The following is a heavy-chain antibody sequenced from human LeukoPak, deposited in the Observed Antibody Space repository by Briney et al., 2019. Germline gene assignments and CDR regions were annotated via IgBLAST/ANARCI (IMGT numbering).Heavy chain of an antibody. J-gene: IGHJ5*02. CDR3: ARARKSGGITMIPGVKDRGGFDP. Sequence: GGSLRLSCAASGFIFEGFAMSWVRQVPGKGLEWVSSIHGVGGTTIYEDSVRGRFTFCRDNSKNTPYLQMNSLTAEHTAVSYCARARKSGGITMIPGVKDRGGFDPWGQGTLVTVSS. CDR1: GFIFEGFA. CDR2: IHGVGGTT. D-gene: IGHD3-10*01. V-gene: IGHV3-20*04.